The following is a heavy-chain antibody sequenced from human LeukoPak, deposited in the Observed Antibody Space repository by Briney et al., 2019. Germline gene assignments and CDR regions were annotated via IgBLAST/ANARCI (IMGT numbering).Heavy chain of an antibody. CDR1: GYTFTSYA. J-gene: IGHJ3*02. CDR2: INTNTGNP. CDR3: ARGPSPGRYCSGGSCYSFLFANDAFDI. Sequence: VASVKVSCKASGYTFTSYAMNWVRQAPGQGLEWMGWINTNTGNPTYAQGFTGRFVFSLDTSVSTAYLQISSLKAEDTAVYYCARGPSPGRYCSGGSCYSFLFANDAFDIWGQGTMVTVSS. V-gene: IGHV7-4-1*02. D-gene: IGHD2-15*01.